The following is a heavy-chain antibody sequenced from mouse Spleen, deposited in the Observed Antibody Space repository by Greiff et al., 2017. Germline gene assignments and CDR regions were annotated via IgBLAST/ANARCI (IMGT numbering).Heavy chain of an antibody. Sequence: QVQLKQSGAELMKPGASVKLSCKATGYTFTGYWIEWVKQRPGHGLEWIGEILPGSGSTNYNEKFKGKATFTADTSSNTAYMQLSSLTSEDSAVYYCAVESMITTREGFAYWGQGTLVTVSA. CDR1: GYTFTGYW. CDR2: ILPGSGST. D-gene: IGHD2-4*01. J-gene: IGHJ3*01. V-gene: IGHV1-9*01. CDR3: AVESMITTREGFAY.